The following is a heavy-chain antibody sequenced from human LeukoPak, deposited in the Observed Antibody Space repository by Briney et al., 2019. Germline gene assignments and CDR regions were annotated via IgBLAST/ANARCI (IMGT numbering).Heavy chain of an antibody. CDR1: GYTFTSNY. CDR3: ARSGGWELLTNVSRAEYFQH. J-gene: IGHJ1*01. D-gene: IGHD1-26*01. CDR2: IYPRDGST. Sequence: GASVKVSCKASGYTFTSNYIHWVRQAPGQGLEWMGMIYPRDGSTSYAQKFQGRVTVTRDTSTSTVHMELSGLRSEDTAVYYCARSGGWELLTNVSRAEYFQHWGQGTLVTVSS. V-gene: IGHV1-46*01.